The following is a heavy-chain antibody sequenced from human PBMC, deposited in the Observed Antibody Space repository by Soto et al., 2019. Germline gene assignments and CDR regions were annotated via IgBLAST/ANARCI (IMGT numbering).Heavy chain of an antibody. CDR1: GYTFTSYY. V-gene: IGHV1-46*01. CDR2: INPSGGST. D-gene: IGHD2-2*01. J-gene: IGHJ6*02. Sequence: GASVKVSCKASGYTFTSYYMHWVRQAPGQGLEWMGIINPSGGSTSYAQKFQGRVTMTRDTSTSTVYMELSSLRSEDTAVYYCAKEVVHYYYGMDVWGQGTTVTVSS. CDR3: AKEVVHYYYGMDV.